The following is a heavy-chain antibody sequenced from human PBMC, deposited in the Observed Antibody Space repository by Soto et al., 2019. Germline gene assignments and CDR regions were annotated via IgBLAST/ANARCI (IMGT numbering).Heavy chain of an antibody. J-gene: IGHJ4*02. D-gene: IGHD3-22*01. V-gene: IGHV1-46*03. Sequence: ASVKVSCKGSGYTFTSYYMHWVRQAPGQGLEWMGIINPSGGSTSYAQKFQGRVTMTRDTSTSTVYVELSSLRSEDTAVYYCARDYDSSGYPRYYFDYWGQGTLVTVSS. CDR2: INPSGGST. CDR1: GYTFTSYY. CDR3: ARDYDSSGYPRYYFDY.